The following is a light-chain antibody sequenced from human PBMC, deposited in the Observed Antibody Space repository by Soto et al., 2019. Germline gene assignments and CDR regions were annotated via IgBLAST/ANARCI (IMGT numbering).Light chain of an antibody. J-gene: IGKJ4*01. V-gene: IGKV3-20*01. CDR3: QQYESSPPLT. CDR1: QSVSSRY. CDR2: GAS. Sequence: EIVLTQSPGTLSLSPGERATLSCRAIQSVSSRYLGWYQQKPGQAPRLLIYGASNRATGIPDRFSGSGSGTDFTLTISRLEPEDFAVYYCQQYESSPPLTFGGGTKVDIK.